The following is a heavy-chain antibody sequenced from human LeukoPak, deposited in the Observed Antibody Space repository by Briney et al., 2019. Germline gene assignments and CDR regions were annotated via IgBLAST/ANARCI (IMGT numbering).Heavy chain of an antibody. CDR2: IKQDGSEK. CDR3: ARMSGIAVAAIWISYFDY. D-gene: IGHD6-19*01. CDR1: GFTFNDHY. J-gene: IGHJ4*02. Sequence: GGSLRLSCAASGFTFNDHYMDWVRQAPGKGLEWVANIKQDGSEKYYVDSVKGRFTISRDNANNSLYLQMNSLRAEDTAVYYCARMSGIAVAAIWISYFDYWGQGTLVTVSS. V-gene: IGHV3-7*03.